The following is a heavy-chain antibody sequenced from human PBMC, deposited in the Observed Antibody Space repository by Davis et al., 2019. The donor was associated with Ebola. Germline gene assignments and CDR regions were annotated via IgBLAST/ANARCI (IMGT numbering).Heavy chain of an antibody. D-gene: IGHD2-8*01. CDR2: ISSSSSYI. CDR3: AKDRSFRRLYLQLYYYYYGMDV. Sequence: GGSLRLSCAASGFTFSSYSMNWVRQAPGKGLEWVSSISSSSSYIYYADSVKGRFTISRDNAKNSLYLQMNSLRAEDTAVYYCAKDRSFRRLYLQLYYYYYGMDVWGQGTTVTVSS. CDR1: GFTFSSYS. V-gene: IGHV3-21*01. J-gene: IGHJ6*02.